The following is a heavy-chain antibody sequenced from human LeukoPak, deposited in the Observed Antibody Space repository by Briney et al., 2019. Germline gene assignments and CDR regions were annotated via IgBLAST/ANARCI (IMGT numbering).Heavy chain of an antibody. CDR2: IYSSGST. CDR1: GGSITNYY. Sequence: SETLSLTCTVSGGSITNYYWSWIRRPAGKGLEWIGRIYSSGSTNYNPSLKSRVTMSVDTSKNQISLKLTSVTAADTAVYYCAANLAAAGTYWFDPWGQGTLVTVSS. J-gene: IGHJ5*02. D-gene: IGHD6-13*01. V-gene: IGHV4-4*07. CDR3: AANLAAAGTYWFDP.